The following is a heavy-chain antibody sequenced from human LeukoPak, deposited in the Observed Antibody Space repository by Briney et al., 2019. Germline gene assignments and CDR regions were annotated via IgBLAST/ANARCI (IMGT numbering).Heavy chain of an antibody. CDR2: IYSGGST. D-gene: IGHD6-19*01. CDR1: GFTVSSNY. V-gene: IGHV3-66*01. J-gene: IGHJ4*02. Sequence: GGSLRLSCAASGFTVSSNYMSWVRQAPGKGLEWVSVIYSGGSTYYADSVKGRFTISRDNSKNTLYLQMGSLGAEDMAVYYCAREWGGYSSGWDTDLKYWGQGTLVTVSS. CDR3: AREWGGYSSGWDTDLKY.